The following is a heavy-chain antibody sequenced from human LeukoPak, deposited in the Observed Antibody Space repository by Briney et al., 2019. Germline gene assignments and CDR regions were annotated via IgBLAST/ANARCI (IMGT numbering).Heavy chain of an antibody. V-gene: IGHV4-4*07. Sequence: PSETLSLTGSVSGGSISSYYWRWLRQPAGKGLEWIGRIYPSGSTNYNPSLKSRVTMSVDTSKIQFSLKLSSVTAADTAVYYCARDPSQYCSGGSCYSGHAFDIWGQGTMVTVSS. CDR2: IYPSGST. CDR1: GGSISSYY. J-gene: IGHJ3*02. CDR3: ARDPSQYCSGGSCYSGHAFDI. D-gene: IGHD2-15*01.